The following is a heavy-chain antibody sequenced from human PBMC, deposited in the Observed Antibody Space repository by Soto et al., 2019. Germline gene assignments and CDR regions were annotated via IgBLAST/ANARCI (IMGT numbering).Heavy chain of an antibody. CDR2: IYPGDSDT. V-gene: IGHV5-51*01. J-gene: IGHJ6*02. Sequence: PGESLKISCNGSGYGFTSYWIGWVLHMPGKGLERMGIIYPGDSDTRYSPSFQGQVTISADKSISTAYLQWSSLKASDTAMYYCARLSGLQYYYYYYGMDVWGQGTTVTVSS. CDR3: ARLSGLQYYYYYYGMDV. D-gene: IGHD2-15*01. CDR1: GYGFTSYW.